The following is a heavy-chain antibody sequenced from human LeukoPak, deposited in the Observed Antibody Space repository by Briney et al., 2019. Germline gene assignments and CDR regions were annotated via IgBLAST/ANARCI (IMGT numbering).Heavy chain of an antibody. J-gene: IGHJ4*02. CDR2: IYPGDSET. D-gene: IGHD6-13*01. Sequence: GESLKISCKGAGYRFSNYWIAWGRQMPGRGLEWMGIIYPGDSETRYSPPFQGQVTISADKSISTAYLQWSSLKASDTAMYYCARGDSSSWYAYWGQGTLVTVSS. CDR1: GYRFSNYW. CDR3: ARGDSSSWYAY. V-gene: IGHV5-51*01.